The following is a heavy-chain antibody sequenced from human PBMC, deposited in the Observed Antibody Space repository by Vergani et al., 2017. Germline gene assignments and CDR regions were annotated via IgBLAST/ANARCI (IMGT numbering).Heavy chain of an antibody. V-gene: IGHV4-59*01. CDR2: IYYSGST. CDR3: ARSLRFLEWFIDI. D-gene: IGHD3-3*01. CDR1: GGSISSYY. Sequence: QVQLQESGPGLVKPSETLSLTCTVSGGSISSYYWSWIRQPPGKGLGWIGYIYYSGSTNYNPSLKSRVTISVDTSKNQFSLKLSSVTAADTAVYYCARSLRFLEWFIDIWGQGTMVTVSS. J-gene: IGHJ3*02.